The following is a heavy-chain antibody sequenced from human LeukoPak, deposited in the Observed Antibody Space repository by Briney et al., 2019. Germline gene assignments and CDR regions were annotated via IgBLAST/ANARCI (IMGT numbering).Heavy chain of an antibody. D-gene: IGHD2-15*01. CDR1: GYTFTGYY. J-gene: IGHJ5*02. CDR2: INPNSGGT. CDR3: ARRVRDIVVVVAASSYWFDP. Sequence: GASVKVSCKASGYTFTGYYMHWVRQAPGQGLEWTGWINPNSGGTNYAQKFQGRVTMTRDTSISTAYMELSRLRSDDTAVYYCARRVRDIVVVVAASSYWFDPWGQGTLVTVSS. V-gene: IGHV1-2*02.